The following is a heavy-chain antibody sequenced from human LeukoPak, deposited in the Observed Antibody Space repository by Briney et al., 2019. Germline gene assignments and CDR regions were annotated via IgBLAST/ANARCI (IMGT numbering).Heavy chain of an antibody. J-gene: IGHJ4*02. CDR2: ISSGGST. Sequence: PGGSLRLSCAASGFTVRSDYMSWVRQAPGKGLEWVSVISSGGSTYCADSVKGRFTISRDSSKNTLYLQMKSLRAEDTALYYCSRDRMGTKSFDYWGQGTLGTVSS. D-gene: IGHD5-24*01. V-gene: IGHV3-66*01. CDR1: GFTVRSDY. CDR3: SRDRMGTKSFDY.